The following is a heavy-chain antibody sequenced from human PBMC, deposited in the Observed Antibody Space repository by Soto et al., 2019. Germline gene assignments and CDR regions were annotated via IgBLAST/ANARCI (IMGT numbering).Heavy chain of an antibody. CDR2: IYYSGST. D-gene: IGHD6-13*01. CDR3: ARDGRLVTSYCYGMDV. V-gene: IGHV4-31*03. CDR1: GGSISSGAYY. Sequence: QVQLQESGPGLVKPSQTLSLTCSVSGGSISSGAYYWTWIRQHPGKGLEWIGYIYYSGSTYYHTSLQSRVTISVDTSKNQFCLQLRCVTAADTAVYYCARDGRLVTSYCYGMDVWGQGTTVTVSS. J-gene: IGHJ6*02.